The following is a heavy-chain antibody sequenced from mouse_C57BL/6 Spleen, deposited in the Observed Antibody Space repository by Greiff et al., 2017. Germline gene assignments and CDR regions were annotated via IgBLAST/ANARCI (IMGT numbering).Heavy chain of an antibody. CDR1: GYTFTDYY. Sequence: VQLQQSGPELVKPGASVKMSCKASGYTFTDYYMNWVKPSHGKSLEWIGVINPYNGGTSYNQKFKGKATLTVDKSSSTAYMELNSLTSEDSAVYYCARTDSSGLYYYAMDYWGQGTSVTVSS. CDR3: ARTDSSGLYYYAMDY. J-gene: IGHJ4*01. V-gene: IGHV1-19*01. D-gene: IGHD3-2*02. CDR2: INPYNGGT.